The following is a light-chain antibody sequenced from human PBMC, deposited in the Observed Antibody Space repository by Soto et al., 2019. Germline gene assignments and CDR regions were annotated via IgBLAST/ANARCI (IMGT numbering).Light chain of an antibody. CDR2: GAS. V-gene: IGKV3-20*01. CDR3: QQYGSSLLFT. CDR1: PSISSSY. J-gene: IGKJ3*01. Sequence: DIVLTQSPGTLSLSPGERATLSCRASPSISSSYLVWYQQKPGQATRLLLYGASSRATGIPDRFSGSGSGTDFTLTISILAAEDFAVYSCQQYGSSLLFTFGPGTKVDIK.